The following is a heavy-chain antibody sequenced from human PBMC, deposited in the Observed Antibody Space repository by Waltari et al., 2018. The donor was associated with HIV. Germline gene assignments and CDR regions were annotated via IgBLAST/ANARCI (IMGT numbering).Heavy chain of an antibody. V-gene: IGHV4-38-2*02. CDR2: IYHSGST. CDR1: GYSISSGYY. J-gene: IGHJ6*02. D-gene: IGHD3-10*01. CDR3: ARGDQSYPRLWFGEFGMDV. Sequence: QVQLQESGPGLVKPSETLSLTCTVSGYSISSGYYWGWIRQPPGKGLEWIGSIYHSGSTSYNPSLKSRVTIAVDTSKNQFSLKLSSVTAADTAVYYCARGDQSYPRLWFGEFGMDVWGQGTTVTVSS.